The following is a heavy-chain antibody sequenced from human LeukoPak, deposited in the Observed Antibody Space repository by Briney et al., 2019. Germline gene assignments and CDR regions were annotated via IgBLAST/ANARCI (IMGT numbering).Heavy chain of an antibody. CDR2: ISTGSSYK. CDR1: GFTFSDYS. Sequence: PGGSLRLSCAASGFTFSDYSMKWVRQAPGKGLEWVSSISTGSSYKYYGDSVKGRFTISRDNAKNSLYLQMNSLRAEDTAVYYCAKVLAGIVVVPAAMPLDYWGQGTLVTVSS. CDR3: AKVLAGIVVVPAAMPLDY. V-gene: IGHV3-21*01. J-gene: IGHJ4*02. D-gene: IGHD2-2*01.